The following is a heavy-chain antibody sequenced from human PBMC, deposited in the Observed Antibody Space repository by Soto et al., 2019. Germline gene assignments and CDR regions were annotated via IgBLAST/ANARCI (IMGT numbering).Heavy chain of an antibody. V-gene: IGHV5-10-1*01. CDR2: IDPSDSYT. Sequence: GEPLKISCKGSGYSFTSYWISWVRQMPGKVLEWMGRIDPSDSYTNYSPSFQGHVTISADKSISTAYLQWSSLKASDTAMYYCASKDTAMVAPYYYYGMDVWGQGXTVTVYS. J-gene: IGHJ6*02. D-gene: IGHD5-18*01. CDR1: GYSFTSYW. CDR3: ASKDTAMVAPYYYYGMDV.